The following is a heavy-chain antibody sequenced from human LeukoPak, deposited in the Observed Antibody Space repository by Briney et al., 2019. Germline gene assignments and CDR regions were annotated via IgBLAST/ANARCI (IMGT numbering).Heavy chain of an antibody. CDR1: GFTFSSYA. D-gene: IGHD6-19*01. CDR3: AKYKSSGWYFDY. J-gene: IGHJ4*02. CDR2: ISGSGGST. V-gene: IGHV3-23*01. Sequence: GGSLRLSCAASGFTFSSYAMSWVRQAPGKGLEWVSAISGSGGSTYYADSVRGRFTISRDNSKNTLYLQMNSLRAEDTAVYYCAKYKSSGWYFDYWGQGTLVTVSS.